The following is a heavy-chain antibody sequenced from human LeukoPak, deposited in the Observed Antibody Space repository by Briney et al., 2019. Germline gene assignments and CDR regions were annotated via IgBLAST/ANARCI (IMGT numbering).Heavy chain of an antibody. CDR2: ISGSGSTI. CDR1: GFTFTDFY. Sequence: TGGSLRLSCAACGFTFTDFYMSWIRQAPGKGLEWISYISGSGSTIYYADSVKGRFTISRDNAKNSLYLQMNSLRAEDTAMYYCARDWRIQFWSDIDYWGQGTLVTVSS. CDR3: ARDWRIQFWSDIDY. V-gene: IGHV3-11*04. D-gene: IGHD5-18*01. J-gene: IGHJ4*02.